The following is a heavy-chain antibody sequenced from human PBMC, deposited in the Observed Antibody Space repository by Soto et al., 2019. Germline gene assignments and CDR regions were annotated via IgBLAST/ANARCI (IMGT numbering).Heavy chain of an antibody. D-gene: IGHD3-10*01. V-gene: IGHV3-48*03. CDR2: ISSTASTI. Sequence: EVQLVESGGGLVQPGGSLRLSCAASGFAFSSYEMNWVRQSPGKGLEWLSYISSTASTIHYADSVKGRFTISRDNANNSVYLQMNSLTADDSAVYXXXXXXXIMTRGFHGMDVWGQGTTVTVSS. J-gene: IGHJ6*02. CDR3: XXXXXIMTRGFHGMDV. CDR1: GFAFSSYE.